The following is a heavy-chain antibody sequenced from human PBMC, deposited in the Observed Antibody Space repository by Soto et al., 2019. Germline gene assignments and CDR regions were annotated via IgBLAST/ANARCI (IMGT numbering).Heavy chain of an antibody. Sequence: GGSLRLSCAASGFTFSSYAMSWVRQAPGKGLEWVGRIKSKTDGGTTDYAAPVKGRFTISRDDSKNTLYLQMNSLKTEDTAVYYCTETVVAANRPYYYYGMDVWGQGTTVTV. CDR2: IKSKTDGGTT. CDR3: TETVVAANRPYYYYGMDV. CDR1: GFTFSSYA. V-gene: IGHV3-15*01. J-gene: IGHJ6*02. D-gene: IGHD2-15*01.